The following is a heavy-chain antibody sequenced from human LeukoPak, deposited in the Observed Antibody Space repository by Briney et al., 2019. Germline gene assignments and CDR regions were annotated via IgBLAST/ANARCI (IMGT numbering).Heavy chain of an antibody. CDR1: GGSISSSSYY. CDR2: IYYSGST. D-gene: IGHD2-2*02. Sequence: SETLSLTCTVSGGSISSSSYYWGWIRQPPGTGLEWIGSIYYSGSTYYNPSLKSRVTISVDTSKNQFSLKLSSVTAADTAVYYCAAETRVVVVPAAIRGNWFDPGGQGTLVTVSS. CDR3: AAETRVVVVPAAIRGNWFDP. J-gene: IGHJ5*02. V-gene: IGHV4-39*01.